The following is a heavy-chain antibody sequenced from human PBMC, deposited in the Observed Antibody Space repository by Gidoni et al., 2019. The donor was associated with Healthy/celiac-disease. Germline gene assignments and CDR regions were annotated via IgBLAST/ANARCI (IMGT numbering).Heavy chain of an antibody. CDR3: ARDRPNYDFWRRGMDV. CDR2: ISAYNGNT. D-gene: IGHD3-3*01. CDR1: GYTFTSYG. J-gene: IGHJ6*02. V-gene: IGHV1-18*01. Sequence: QVQLVQSGAEVKKPGASVKVSCQASGYTFTSYGISWLQQAPGQGLEWMGWISAYNGNTNYAQKLQGRVTMTTDTSTSKAYMELRSLRSDDTAVYYCARDRPNYDFWRRGMDVWGQGTKVTVSS.